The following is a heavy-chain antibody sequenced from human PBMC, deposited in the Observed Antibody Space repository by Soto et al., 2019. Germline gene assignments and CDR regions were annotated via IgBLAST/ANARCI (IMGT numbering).Heavy chain of an antibody. J-gene: IGHJ4*02. CDR2: IVPIVDTS. Sequence: QVQLVQSGAEVRQPASSVMVSCKTSGGTISSYAISWVRQAPGQGLEWMGGIVPIVDTSTYAQKFQGRVTITADESTSTVYMELSSLRSDDTAVYYCVRVVAIPGYPDNWGQGTLVTVSS. CDR3: VRVVAIPGYPDN. D-gene: IGHD5-12*01. CDR1: GGTISSYA. V-gene: IGHV1-69*12.